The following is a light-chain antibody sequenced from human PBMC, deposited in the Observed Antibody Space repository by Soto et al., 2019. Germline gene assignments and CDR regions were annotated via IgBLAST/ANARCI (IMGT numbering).Light chain of an antibody. CDR3: QQYGTSAPIT. J-gene: IGKJ5*01. CDR1: QSVSSNY. V-gene: IGKV3-20*01. Sequence: EIVLTQSPGTLSLSPGERATLSCRASQSVSSNYLAWYQQKPGQAPSLLIYGASSRATGIPDRFSGSGSGTDFTLTISRLEPEDFGMYYCQQYGTSAPITFGQGTRVEI. CDR2: GAS.